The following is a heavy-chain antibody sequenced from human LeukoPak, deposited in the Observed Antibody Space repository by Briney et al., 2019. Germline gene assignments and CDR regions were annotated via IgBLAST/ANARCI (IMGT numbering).Heavy chain of an antibody. J-gene: IGHJ4*02. Sequence: SVKVSCTASGGAFNTFALNWVRQAPGQGLEWMGGIIPIFHKTDYSQKFQGRVTITADESTTTVYMELSSVTSEDTAIYYCAIPKRGYSHGHFDFWGQGTLVTVSS. CDR1: GGAFNTFA. CDR2: IIPIFHKT. CDR3: AIPKRGYSHGHFDF. D-gene: IGHD5-18*01. V-gene: IGHV1-69*13.